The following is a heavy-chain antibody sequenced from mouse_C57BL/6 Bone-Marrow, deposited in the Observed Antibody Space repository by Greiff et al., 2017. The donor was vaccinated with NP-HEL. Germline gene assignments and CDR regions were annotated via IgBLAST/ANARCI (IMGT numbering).Heavy chain of an antibody. CDR3: ARHNDDGYYVYAMDY. CDR1: GFTFSDYY. V-gene: IGHV5-12*01. D-gene: IGHD2-3*01. J-gene: IGHJ4*01. CDR2: ISNGGGST. Sequence: EVKVEESGGGLVQPGGSLKLSCAASGFTFSDYYMYWVRQTPEKRLEWVAYISNGGGSTYYPDTVKGRFTISRDNAKNTLYLQMSRLKSEDTAMYYCARHNDDGYYVYAMDYWGQGTSVTVS.